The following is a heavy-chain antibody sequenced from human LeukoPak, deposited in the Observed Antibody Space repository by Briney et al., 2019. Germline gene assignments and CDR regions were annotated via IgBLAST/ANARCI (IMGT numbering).Heavy chain of an antibody. V-gene: IGHV3-9*01. CDR3: TSLYTGSNRHYYGSEALNYYYYGMDV. CDR1: GFTFYDYA. CDR2: ISWNSGSI. Sequence: GGSLRLSCAASGFTFYDYAMHWVRQAPGKGLEWVSGISWNSGSIGYADSVKGRFTISRDNAKNSLYLQMNSLRAEDTALYYCTSLYTGSNRHYYGSEALNYYYYGMDVWGQGTTVTVSS. J-gene: IGHJ6*02. D-gene: IGHD3-10*01.